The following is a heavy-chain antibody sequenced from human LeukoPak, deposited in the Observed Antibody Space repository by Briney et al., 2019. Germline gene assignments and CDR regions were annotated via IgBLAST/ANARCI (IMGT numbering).Heavy chain of an antibody. V-gene: IGHV3-53*01. CDR2: LYIGGNT. D-gene: IGHD5-18*01. Sequence: GGSLRLSCAASGLTVSSNYMNWVRQAPGKGLEWVSALYIGGNTYYADSVRGRFTISRDNSKNTLYLQMNSLRAEDTAIYYCTTAAGYNYGQYWGQGTLVTVSS. CDR3: TTAAGYNYGQY. J-gene: IGHJ4*02. CDR1: GLTVSSNY.